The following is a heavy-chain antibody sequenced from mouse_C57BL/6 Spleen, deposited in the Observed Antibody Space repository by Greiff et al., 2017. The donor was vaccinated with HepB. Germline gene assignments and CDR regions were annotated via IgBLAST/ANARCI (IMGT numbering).Heavy chain of an antibody. V-gene: IGHV1-52*01. J-gene: IGHJ2*01. CDR3: ARLESMVTDCHYFDF. Sequence: VQLQQPGAELVRPGSSVKLSCKASGYTFTSYWMHWVKQRPIQGLEWIGNIDPSDSETHYNQKFKDKATLTVDKSSSTAYMQLSSLTSEDSAVYYCARLESMVTDCHYFDFWGQGTTLTVSS. CDR1: GYTFTSYW. CDR2: IDPSDSET. D-gene: IGHD2-2*01.